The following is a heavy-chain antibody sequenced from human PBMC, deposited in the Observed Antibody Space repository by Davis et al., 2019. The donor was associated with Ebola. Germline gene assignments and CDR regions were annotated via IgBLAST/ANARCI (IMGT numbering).Heavy chain of an antibody. D-gene: IGHD2-15*01. CDR2: ISGSGGST. CDR3: AKLVALDFDR. Sequence: GESLKISCAASGFTFSSYAMSWVRQAPGKGLEWVSAISGSGGSTYYADSVKGRFTISRDNSKNTLYLQMNSLRAEDTAVYYCAKLVALDFDRWGRGTLVTVSS. V-gene: IGHV3-23*01. CDR1: GFTFSSYA. J-gene: IGHJ2*01.